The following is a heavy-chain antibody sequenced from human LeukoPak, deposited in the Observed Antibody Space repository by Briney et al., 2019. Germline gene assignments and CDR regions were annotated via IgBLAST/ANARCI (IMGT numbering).Heavy chain of an antibody. CDR1: GGSISSGDYY. V-gene: IGHV4-30-4*08. J-gene: IGHJ4*02. CDR2: IYYSGST. Sequence: SETLSLTCTVSGGSISSGDYYWSWIRQPPGKGLEWIGYIYYSGSTYYNPSLKSRVTISVDTSKNQFSLKLSSVTAADTAVYYCAREGPGYSYGKGYFDYWGRGTLVTVSS. D-gene: IGHD5-18*01. CDR3: AREGPGYSYGKGYFDY.